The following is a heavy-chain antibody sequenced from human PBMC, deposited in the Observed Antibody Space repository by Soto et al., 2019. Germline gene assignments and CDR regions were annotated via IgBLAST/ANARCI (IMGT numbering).Heavy chain of an antibody. CDR3: ARTPGWYFDV. Sequence: KPSETLSLTCNVSGGYISTYYWSWIRQPAGKGLEWIGRIHASGNTDYNPPLKSRVTMSVDTSKNQFSLRLTSLTAVDTAVYYCARTPGWYFDVWGQGTLVTVSS. CDR1: GGYISTYY. J-gene: IGHJ4*02. D-gene: IGHD6-19*01. V-gene: IGHV4-4*07. CDR2: IHASGNT.